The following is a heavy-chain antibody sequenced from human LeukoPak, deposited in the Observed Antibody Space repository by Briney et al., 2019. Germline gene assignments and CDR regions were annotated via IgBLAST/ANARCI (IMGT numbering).Heavy chain of an antibody. D-gene: IGHD6-13*01. CDR2: IYHSGST. J-gene: IGHJ4*02. V-gene: IGHV4-61*08. CDR1: GASLSSSGYY. CDR3: GRETIAATGTSVFFDY. Sequence: SETLSLTCTVSGASLSSSGYYWRWIRQPPGKGLEWIGYIYHSGSTNYNPSLKSRVTISVDTSKNQFSLKLTSMTAADTAVYYCGRETIAATGTSVFFDYWGQGTLVTVSS.